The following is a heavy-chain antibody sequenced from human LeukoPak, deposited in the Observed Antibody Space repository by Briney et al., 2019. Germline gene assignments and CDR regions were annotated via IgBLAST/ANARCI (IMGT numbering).Heavy chain of an antibody. J-gene: IGHJ4*02. V-gene: IGHV5-51*01. CDR3: ARGRGAYDYYDSSGSPANFDY. Sequence: GESLKISCKGSGYSFTSYWIGWVRQMPGKGLEWMGIIYPGDSDTRYSPSFQGQVTISADKSISTAYLQWSSLKASDTAMYYCARGRGAYDYYDSSGSPANFDYWGQGTLVTVSS. CDR2: IYPGDSDT. CDR1: GYSFTSYW. D-gene: IGHD3-22*01.